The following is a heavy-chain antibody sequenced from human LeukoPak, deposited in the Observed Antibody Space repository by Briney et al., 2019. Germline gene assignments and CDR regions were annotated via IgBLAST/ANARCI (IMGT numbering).Heavy chain of an antibody. J-gene: IGHJ3*02. Sequence: ASVKVSCKASGYTFTTYDINWVRQAPGQGLEWMGYINTNSGNTGYSRKLQGRVAITRTTSITTAYMGLRSLRYEDTAVYYCARRSGSGRHPFHIWGQGTLVTVSS. CDR1: GYTFTTYD. V-gene: IGHV1-8*03. CDR2: INTNSGNT. D-gene: IGHD3-10*01. CDR3: ARRSGSGRHPFHI.